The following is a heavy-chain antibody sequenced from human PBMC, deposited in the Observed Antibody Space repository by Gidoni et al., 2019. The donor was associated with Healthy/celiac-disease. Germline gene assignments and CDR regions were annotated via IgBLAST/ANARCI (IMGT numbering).Heavy chain of an antibody. D-gene: IGHD4-17*01. CDR2: ISGSGGST. CDR1: GFTFSSYA. Sequence: EVQLLESGGGLVQPGGSLSLSCAASGFTFSSYAMSWVRQAPGKGLEGVSAISGSGGSTYYADSVKGRFTISRDNSKNTLYLQMNSLRAEDTAVYYCAKGMGRVTRGLPYYGMDVWGQGTTVTVSS. CDR3: AKGMGRVTRGLPYYGMDV. J-gene: IGHJ6*02. V-gene: IGHV3-23*01.